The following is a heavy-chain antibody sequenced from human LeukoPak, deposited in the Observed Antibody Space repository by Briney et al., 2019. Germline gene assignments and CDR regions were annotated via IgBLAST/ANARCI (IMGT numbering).Heavy chain of an antibody. CDR2: INPNSGGT. D-gene: IGHD6-6*01. J-gene: IGHJ4*02. Sequence: ASVKVSCKASGYTFTCYYMHWVRQAPGQGLEWMGWINPNSGGTNYAQKFQGRVTMTRDTSISTAYMELSRLRSDDTAVYYCARVGFGAASIAARPHDYWGQGTLVTVSS. CDR1: GYTFTCYY. CDR3: ARVGFGAASIAARPHDY. V-gene: IGHV1-2*02.